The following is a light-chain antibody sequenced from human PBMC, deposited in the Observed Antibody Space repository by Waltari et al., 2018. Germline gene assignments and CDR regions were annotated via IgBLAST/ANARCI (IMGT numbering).Light chain of an antibody. CDR2: GAS. Sequence: EIVLPQSPGTMSLSPGEIATLSCRASQSVRRSLAWYQQKPGQAPRLLIYGASSRATGVPDRFSGSGSGTDFSLTISRLEPEDFAVYYCQHYVRLPVTFGQGTKVEIK. V-gene: IGKV3-20*01. J-gene: IGKJ1*01. CDR3: QHYVRLPVT. CDR1: QSVRRS.